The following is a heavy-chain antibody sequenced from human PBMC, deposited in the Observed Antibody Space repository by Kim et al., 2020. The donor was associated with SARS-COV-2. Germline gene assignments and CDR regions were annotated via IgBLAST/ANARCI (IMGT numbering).Heavy chain of an antibody. CDR1: GGSISSSSYY. CDR3: AHYARSTGIAAARRFDP. J-gene: IGHJ5*02. V-gene: IGHV4-39*01. CDR2: IYYSGST. Sequence: SETLSLTCTVSGGSISSSSYYWGWIRQPPGKGLEWIGSIYYSGSTYYNPSLKSRVTISVDTSKNQFSLKLSSVTAADTAVYYCAHYARSTGIAAARRFDPWGQGTLVTVSS. D-gene: IGHD6-13*01.